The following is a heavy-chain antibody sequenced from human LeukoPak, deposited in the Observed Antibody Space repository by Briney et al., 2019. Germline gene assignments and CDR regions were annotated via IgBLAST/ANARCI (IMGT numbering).Heavy chain of an antibody. V-gene: IGHV3-21*01. CDR1: GFTFSSYS. D-gene: IGHD6-19*01. J-gene: IGHJ3*02. Sequence: GGSLRLSCAASGFTFSSYSMNWVRQAPGKGLEWVSSISTSSSYIYYADSVKGRFTISRDNARNSLYLQMNSLRAEDTAVYYCARGASVVAGNDNAFDIWGQGTMDTVSS. CDR2: ISTSSSYI. CDR3: ARGASVVAGNDNAFDI.